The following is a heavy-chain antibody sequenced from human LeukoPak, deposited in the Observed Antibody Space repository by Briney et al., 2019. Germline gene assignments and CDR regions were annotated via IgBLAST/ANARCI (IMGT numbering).Heavy chain of an antibody. D-gene: IGHD2-15*01. J-gene: IGHJ4*02. V-gene: IGHV4-59*01. CDR3: ARDSPGVSWYDY. CDR1: GGSIRGYD. CDR2: MYYSGST. Sequence: SETLSLTCTVSGGSIRGYDWTWIRQPPGKGLEWIGRMYYSGSTNYNFSLKSRVTISADTSKNQFSLRLSSVTAADTAVYYCARDSPGVSWYDYWGQGTLVTVSS.